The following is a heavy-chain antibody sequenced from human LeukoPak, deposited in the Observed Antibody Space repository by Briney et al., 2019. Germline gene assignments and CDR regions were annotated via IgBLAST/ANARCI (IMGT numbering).Heavy chain of an antibody. CDR3: ARDSGGDCFDY. Sequence: GRSLRLSCAASGFTFSSYGMHWVRQAPGKGLEWVAVIWYDGSNKYYADSVKGRFTISRDNSKNTLYLQMNSLRAEDTAVYYCARDSGGDCFDYWGQGTLVTVSS. D-gene: IGHD2-21*01. CDR2: IWYDGSNK. CDR1: GFTFSSYG. V-gene: IGHV3-30*19. J-gene: IGHJ4*02.